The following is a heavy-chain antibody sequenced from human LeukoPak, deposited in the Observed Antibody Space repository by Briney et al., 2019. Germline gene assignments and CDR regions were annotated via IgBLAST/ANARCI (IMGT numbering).Heavy chain of an antibody. CDR3: AKDLWDYYDSSGYYPAFDY. Sequence: GSLRLSCAASGFTFSSYSMNWVRQAPGKGLEWVSSISSSSSYIYYADSVKGRFTISRDNAKNSLYLQMNSLRAEDTAVYYCAKDLWDYYDSSGYYPAFDYWGQGTLVTVSS. CDR2: ISSSSSYI. CDR1: GFTFSSYS. J-gene: IGHJ4*02. V-gene: IGHV3-21*01. D-gene: IGHD3-22*01.